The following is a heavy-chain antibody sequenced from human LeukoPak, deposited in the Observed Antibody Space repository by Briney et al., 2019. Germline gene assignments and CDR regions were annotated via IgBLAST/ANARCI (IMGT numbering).Heavy chain of an antibody. CDR2: ISAYNGNT. D-gene: IGHD2-15*01. V-gene: IGHV1-18*04. Sequence: ASVKVSCKASGYTFTSYGISWVRQAPGQGLEWMGWISAYNGNTNYAQKLQGRVTMITDTSTSTAYMELRSLRSDDTAVYYCAREGYCSGGSCYPDGYYYYGMDVWGKGTTVTVSS. CDR3: AREGYCSGGSCYPDGYYYYGMDV. J-gene: IGHJ6*04. CDR1: GYTFTSYG.